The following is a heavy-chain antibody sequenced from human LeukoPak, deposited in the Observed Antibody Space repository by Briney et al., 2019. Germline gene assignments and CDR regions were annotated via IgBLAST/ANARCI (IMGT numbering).Heavy chain of an antibody. J-gene: IGHJ4*02. V-gene: IGHV3-64*01. CDR2: ISSNGGST. D-gene: IGHD4-23*01. Sequence: GGSLRLSCAASGFTFSSYAMHWVRQAPGKGLEYVSAISSNGGSTYYANSVKGRFTISRDNSKNTLYLQMGSLRAEDMAVYYCARDPSKNYGGLIDYWGQGTLVTVSS. CDR3: ARDPSKNYGGLIDY. CDR1: GFTFSSYA.